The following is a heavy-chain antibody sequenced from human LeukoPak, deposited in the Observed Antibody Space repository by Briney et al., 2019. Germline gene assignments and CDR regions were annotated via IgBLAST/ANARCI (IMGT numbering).Heavy chain of an antibody. D-gene: IGHD4-11*01. CDR2: IWSDGTEK. CDR3: ARDAQRGFDYSNSLQY. J-gene: IGHJ4*02. CDR1: EFTYSHYG. Sequence: PGGSLRLSCVASEFTYSHYGMHWVRQAPGKGLEWVAVIWSDGTEKYYADAVKGRFTISRDDSRKTVYLQMNRLRGEDTAVYYCARDAQRGFDYSNSLQYWGQGTLVTVSS. V-gene: IGHV3-33*08.